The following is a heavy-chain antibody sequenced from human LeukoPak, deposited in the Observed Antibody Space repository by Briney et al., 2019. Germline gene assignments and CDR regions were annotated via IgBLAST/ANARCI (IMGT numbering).Heavy chain of an antibody. CDR3: ARGGRAPYYCYYYYMDV. CDR1: GCTFSDYY. V-gene: IGHV3-11*01. J-gene: IGHJ6*03. CDR2: ISSSGNTI. Sequence: PGGSLRLSCAASGCTFSDYYMSGIRQAPGKGLEWVSYISSSGNTIYYADSVKGRFTISRDNAKNSLYLEMNSLRAEDTAVYYCARGGRAPYYCYYYYMDVWGKGTTVTVSS.